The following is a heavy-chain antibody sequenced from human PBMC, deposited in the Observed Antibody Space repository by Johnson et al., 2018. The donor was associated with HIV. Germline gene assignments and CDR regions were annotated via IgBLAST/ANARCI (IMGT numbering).Heavy chain of an antibody. CDR1: GFTFSNAW. Sequence: EVQVVESGGGLVKPGGSLRLSCAASGFTFSNAWMSWVRQAPGKGLEWVGRIKSKTDGGTTDYAAPVKGRFTISRDDSKNTLYLQMNSLKTEDTAVYYCTTDSSGYPGAFDIWGQGTMVTVSS. CDR3: TTDSSGYPGAFDI. V-gene: IGHV3-15*01. D-gene: IGHD3-22*01. J-gene: IGHJ3*02. CDR2: IKSKTDGGTT.